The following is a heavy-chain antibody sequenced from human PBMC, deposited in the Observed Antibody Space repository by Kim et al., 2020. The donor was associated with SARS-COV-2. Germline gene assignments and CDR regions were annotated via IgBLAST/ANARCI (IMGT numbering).Heavy chain of an antibody. CDR3: ARVEGGYSGHWFDP. V-gene: IGHV1-69*01. J-gene: IGHJ5*02. D-gene: IGHD6-25*01. Sequence: AQKVQGRATITAGGSTSTAYMELRSLRSEDTAVYYCARVEGGYSGHWFDPWGQGTLVTVSS.